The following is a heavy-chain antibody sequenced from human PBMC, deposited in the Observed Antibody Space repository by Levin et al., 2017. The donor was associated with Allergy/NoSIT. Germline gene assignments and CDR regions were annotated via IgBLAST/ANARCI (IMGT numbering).Heavy chain of an antibody. D-gene: IGHD2-15*01. J-gene: IGHJ4*02. Sequence: GESLKISCKGSGYSFSSYWIGWVRQEPGKGLEWMGIIYPGDSTIRYSPSFQGRVTISADMSISTAYLPWSRLQASDTALYYCARHRPDCSGGSCYDTLVHWGQGTPVTVSS. V-gene: IGHV5-51*01. CDR3: ARHRPDCSGGSCYDTLVH. CDR1: GYSFSSYW. CDR2: IYPGDSTI.